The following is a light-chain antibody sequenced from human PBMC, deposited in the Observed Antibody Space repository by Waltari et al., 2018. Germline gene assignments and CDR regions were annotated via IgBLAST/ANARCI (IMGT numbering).Light chain of an antibody. CDR3: MQVRPTPPYT. J-gene: IGKJ2*01. CDR1: QSLLHSHGYNY. CDR2: MVS. Sequence: DIVMTQSPLSLPVTPGESASISCSSSQSLLHSHGYNYLVWYVQKPGQSPQLLIYMVSNRASGVPDRISGSGSGTEFTLKISRVEADDVGVYYCMQVRPTPPYTFGQGTKLEIK. V-gene: IGKV2-28*01.